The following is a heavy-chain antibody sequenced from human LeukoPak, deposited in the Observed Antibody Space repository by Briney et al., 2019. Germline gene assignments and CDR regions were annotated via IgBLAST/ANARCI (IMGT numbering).Heavy chain of an antibody. V-gene: IGHV4-39*01. CDR2: IYYSGST. J-gene: IGHJ4*02. CDR3: ASLTSAQPEC. CDR1: GGSISSSSYY. Sequence: SETLSLTCTVSGGSISSSSYYWGWIRPPPGKGLEWIGSIYYSGSTYYNPSLKSRVTISVDTSKNQFSLKLSSVTAADTAVYYCASLTSAQPECWGQGTLVTVSS.